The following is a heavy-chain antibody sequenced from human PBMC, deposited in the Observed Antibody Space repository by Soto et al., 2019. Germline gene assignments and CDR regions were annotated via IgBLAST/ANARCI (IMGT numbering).Heavy chain of an antibody. CDR2: ISGSGGNT. V-gene: IGHV3-23*01. CDR3: ARAIRTQRWLQSGGGMYYFDY. D-gene: IGHD5-12*01. J-gene: IGHJ4*02. CDR1: GFIFSNYA. Sequence: EVQLLESGGGLIQPGGSLRLSCAVSGFIFSNYAMSWVRQAPGKGLEWVSAISGSGGNTYYADSVRGRFTISRDNSKNTLYLQMNSLRAEDTAVYYCARAIRTQRWLQSGGGMYYFDYWGQGTLVTVSS.